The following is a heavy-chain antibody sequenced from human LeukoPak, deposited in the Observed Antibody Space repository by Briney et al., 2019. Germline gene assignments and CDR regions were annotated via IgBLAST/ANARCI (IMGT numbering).Heavy chain of an antibody. CDR2: IYYSGST. CDR3: ARDGIGSSSRRGY. J-gene: IGHJ4*02. V-gene: IGHV4-31*03. Sequence: KPSQTLSLTCTVSGGSISSGGYYWSWIRQHPGKGLEWIGYIYYSGSTYYNPSLKSRVTISVDTSKNQFSLKLSSVTAADTAVYYCARDGIGSSSRRGYWGQGTLVTVSS. D-gene: IGHD6-13*01. CDR1: GGSISSGGYY.